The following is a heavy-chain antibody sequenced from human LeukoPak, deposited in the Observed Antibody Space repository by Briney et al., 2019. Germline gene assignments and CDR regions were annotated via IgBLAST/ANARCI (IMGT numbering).Heavy chain of an antibody. V-gene: IGHV5-51*01. CDR3: ASRSSYYYDSSAYYYVGPAHDAFDI. D-gene: IGHD3-22*01. J-gene: IGHJ3*02. CDR1: GYSFTSYW. CDR2: IYPGDSDT. Sequence: GESLQISCKGSGYSFTSYWIGWVRQMPGKGLEWMGIIYPGDSDTRYSPSFQGQVTISADKSISTAYLQWSSLKASDTAMYYCASRSSYYYDSSAYYYVGPAHDAFDIWGQGTMVTVSS.